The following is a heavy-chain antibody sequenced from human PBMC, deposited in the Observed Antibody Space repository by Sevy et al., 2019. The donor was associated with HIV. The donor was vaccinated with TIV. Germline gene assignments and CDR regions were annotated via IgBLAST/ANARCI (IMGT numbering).Heavy chain of an antibody. CDR3: ARIHYIASSYPDRVV. CDR2: ISSSSYI. CDR1: GFTFSSYS. D-gene: IGHD2-21*01. J-gene: IGHJ6*04. V-gene: IGHV3-21*01. Sequence: GGSLRLSCAASGFTFSSYSMNWVRQAPGKGLEWVSSISSSSYIYYADSVKGRLTISRDNAKNSLYLQMNSLRAEDTAVYYCARIHYIASSYPDRVVWGKGTTVSASS.